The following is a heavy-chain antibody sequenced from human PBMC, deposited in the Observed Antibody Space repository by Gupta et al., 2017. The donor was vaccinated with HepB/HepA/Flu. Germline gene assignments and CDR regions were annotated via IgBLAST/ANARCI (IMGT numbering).Heavy chain of an antibody. J-gene: IGHJ3*02. V-gene: IGHV3-7*01. Sequence: EVQLVESGGGLVKPGGSLRLSCAASGFTFSSHWMNWVRQAPGKGLEWVANIKQDGREKKYVDSVKGRFTISRDNAKDSLYLQMDSLRAEDTAVYYCARGSGSTTRALDIWGQGTMVTVSS. D-gene: IGHD2/OR15-2a*01. CDR1: GFTFSSHW. CDR3: ARGSGSTTRALDI. CDR2: IKQDGREK.